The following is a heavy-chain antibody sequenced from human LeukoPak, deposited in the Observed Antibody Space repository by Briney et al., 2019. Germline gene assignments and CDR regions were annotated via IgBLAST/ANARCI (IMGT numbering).Heavy chain of an antibody. CDR3: ARDGGYYGSGESWFDP. CDR1: GGSISTYY. V-gene: IGHV4-59*12. D-gene: IGHD3-10*01. Sequence: PSETLSLTCTVSGGSISTYYWSWIRQPPGKGLEWIAYIYYSGSTNYNPSLKSRVTISVDTSKNQFSLKLSSVTAADTAVYYCARDGGYYGSGESWFDPWGQGTLVTVSS. J-gene: IGHJ5*02. CDR2: IYYSGST.